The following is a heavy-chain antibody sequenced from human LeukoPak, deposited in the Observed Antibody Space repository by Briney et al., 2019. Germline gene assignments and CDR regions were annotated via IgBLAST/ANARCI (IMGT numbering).Heavy chain of an antibody. Sequence: PSETLSLTCTVSGGSISSYYWSWIRQPPGKGLEWIGYIYYSGSTNYNPSLKSRVTISVGTSKNQFSLKLSSVTAADTAVYYCARDCSGGSCYVDGMDVWGQGTTVTVSS. V-gene: IGHV4-59*01. J-gene: IGHJ6*02. CDR3: ARDCSGGSCYVDGMDV. D-gene: IGHD2-15*01. CDR2: IYYSGST. CDR1: GGSISSYY.